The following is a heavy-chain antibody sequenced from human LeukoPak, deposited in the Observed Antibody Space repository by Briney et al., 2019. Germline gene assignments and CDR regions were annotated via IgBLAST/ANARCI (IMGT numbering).Heavy chain of an antibody. V-gene: IGHV3-23*01. CDR1: GFTFSSYA. J-gene: IGHJ5*02. D-gene: IGHD2-15*01. CDR3: AKAGYCSSAGCFRFDP. Sequence: GESLRLSCAASGFTFSSYAMTWVRQAPGKGLEWVSAISGSDGTTYYADSVKGRFTISRDNSKNMLYLQMNSLRAEDTALYYCAKAGYCSSAGCFRFDPWGQGTLVTVSS. CDR2: ISGSDGTT.